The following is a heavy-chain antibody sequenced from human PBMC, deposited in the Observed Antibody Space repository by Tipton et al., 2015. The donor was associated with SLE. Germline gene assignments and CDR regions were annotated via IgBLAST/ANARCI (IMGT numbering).Heavy chain of an antibody. J-gene: IGHJ3*02. CDR2: ISWDGGST. Sequence: GSLRLSCAASGFTFSSYTMHWVRQAPGKGLEWASLISWDGGSTYYADSVKGRFTISRDNSKNSLYLQMNSLRTEDTALYYCAKDISIVGEFAFDIWGQGTMVTVSS. D-gene: IGHD1-26*01. CDR1: GFTFSSYT. V-gene: IGHV3-43*01. CDR3: AKDISIVGEFAFDI.